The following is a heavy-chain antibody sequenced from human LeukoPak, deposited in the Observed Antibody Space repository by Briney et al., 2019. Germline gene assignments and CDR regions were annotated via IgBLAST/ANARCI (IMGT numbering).Heavy chain of an antibody. V-gene: IGHV3-23*01. D-gene: IGHD5-18*01. CDR1: GFTFSSYA. CDR2: ISGGGGST. Sequence: GGSLRLSCAASGFTFSSYAMSWVRQAPGKGLEWVSAISGGGGSTYYADSVKGRSTISRDNSKNTLYLQMNSLRAEDTAVYYCAKAMDTAMVTEGSYFDYWGQGTLVTVSS. CDR3: AKAMDTAMVTEGSYFDY. J-gene: IGHJ4*02.